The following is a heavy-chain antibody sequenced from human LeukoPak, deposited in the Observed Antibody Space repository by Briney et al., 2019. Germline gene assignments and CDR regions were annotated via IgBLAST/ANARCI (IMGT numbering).Heavy chain of an antibody. CDR1: GGSISSSSYS. D-gene: IGHD6-13*01. Sequence: SETLSLTCTVSGGSISSSSYSWGWIRQPPGKGLEWIGSIYYSGSTYYNPSLKSRVAISVDTSKNQFSLKLSSVTAADTAVYYCARRGSSWYYFDYWGQGTLVTVSS. CDR3: ARRGSSWYYFDY. V-gene: IGHV4-39*01. J-gene: IGHJ4*02. CDR2: IYYSGST.